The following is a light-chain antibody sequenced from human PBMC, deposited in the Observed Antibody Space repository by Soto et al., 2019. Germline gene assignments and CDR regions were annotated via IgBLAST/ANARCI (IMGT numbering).Light chain of an antibody. J-gene: IGLJ3*02. CDR1: SSDVGGYNF. V-gene: IGLV2-14*01. CDR2: EVS. CDR3: SSYTPNTPWV. Sequence: QSVLTQPASVSGSPGQSITISCTGTSSDVGGYNFVSWYQQHPGKAPKLMIYEVSYRPSGVSNRFSGSKSGNTASLTISGLQAEDEADYYCSSYTPNTPWVFGGGTKLTVL.